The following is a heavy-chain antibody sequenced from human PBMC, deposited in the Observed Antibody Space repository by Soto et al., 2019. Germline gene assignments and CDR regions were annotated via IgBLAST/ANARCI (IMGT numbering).Heavy chain of an antibody. Sequence: QVQLVQSGAEVKKPGASVKVSCKASGYTFTSYAMHWVRQAPGQRLEWMGWINAGNGNTKYSQKFQGRVTITRDTSASTASMELSSLRSEDTAVYYCARGYGGPTGWFDPWGQGTLVTVSS. CDR3: ARGYGGPTGWFDP. V-gene: IGHV1-3*01. CDR1: GYTFTSYA. D-gene: IGHD1-26*01. J-gene: IGHJ5*02. CDR2: INAGNGNT.